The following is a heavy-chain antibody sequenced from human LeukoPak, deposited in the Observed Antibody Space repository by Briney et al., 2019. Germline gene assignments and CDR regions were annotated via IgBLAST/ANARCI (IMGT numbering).Heavy chain of an antibody. V-gene: IGHV1-69*01. D-gene: IGHD2-15*01. Sequence: ASVKVSCKASGGTFSSYAISWVRQAPGQGLEWMGGIIPIFGTANYAQKFQGRVTITADESTSTAYMELSSLRSEDTAVYYCARSVRCGGSCYSHFDYWGQGTLVTVYS. CDR3: ARSVRCGGSCYSHFDY. J-gene: IGHJ4*02. CDR1: GGTFSSYA. CDR2: IIPIFGTA.